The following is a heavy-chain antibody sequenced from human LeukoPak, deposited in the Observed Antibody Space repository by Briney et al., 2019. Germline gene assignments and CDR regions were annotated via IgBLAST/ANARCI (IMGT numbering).Heavy chain of an antibody. CDR3: ARGRSYYDFWSGYYQGPLDY. Sequence: NPSETLSLTCAVYGGSFSGYYWSWIRQPPGKGLEWIGEINHSGSTNYSPSLKSRVTISVDTSKDQFSLKLSSVTAADTAVYYCARGRSYYDFWSGYYQGPLDYWGQGTLVTVSS. D-gene: IGHD3-3*01. V-gene: IGHV4-34*01. CDR1: GGSFSGYY. CDR2: INHSGST. J-gene: IGHJ4*02.